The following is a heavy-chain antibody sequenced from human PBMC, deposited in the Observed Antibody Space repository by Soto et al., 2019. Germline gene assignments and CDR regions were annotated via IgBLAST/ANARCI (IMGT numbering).Heavy chain of an antibody. D-gene: IGHD2-21*02. CDR1: GGTFSSYA. J-gene: IGHJ3*02. Sequence: GASVKVSCKASGGTFSSYAISWVRQAPGQGLEWMGGIIPIFGTANYAQKFQGRVTITADKSTSTAYMELSSLRSEDTAVYYCARSGLVVVTPMGAFDIWGQGTMVTVSS. CDR2: IIPIFGTA. CDR3: ARSGLVVVTPMGAFDI. V-gene: IGHV1-69*06.